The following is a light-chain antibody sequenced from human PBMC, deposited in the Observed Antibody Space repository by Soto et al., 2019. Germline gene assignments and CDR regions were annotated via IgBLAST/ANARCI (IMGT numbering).Light chain of an antibody. CDR3: QQYGSSPQT. V-gene: IGKV3-20*01. CDR1: QSVSSSY. Sequence: EIVLTQSPGTLSLSPGERATLSCRASQSVSSSYLAWYQQKPGQAPRLIIYGASSRATGIPDRFSGSGSGTDVTLTISRLEPEDLAVYYCQQYGSSPQTFGQGTRLEIK. CDR2: GAS. J-gene: IGKJ5*01.